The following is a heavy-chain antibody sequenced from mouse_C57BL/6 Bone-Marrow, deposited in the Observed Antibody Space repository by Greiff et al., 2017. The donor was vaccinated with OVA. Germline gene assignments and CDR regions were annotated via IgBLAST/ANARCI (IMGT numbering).Heavy chain of an antibody. D-gene: IGHD2-2*01. V-gene: IGHV1-7*01. CDR2: INPSSGYT. J-gene: IGHJ1*03. CDR1: GYTFPSYW. CDR3: ARCLLYGFNWYFDV. Sequence: QVQLQQSGAELAKPGASVKLSCKASGYTFPSYWMHWVKQRPGQGLEWIGYINPSSGYTKYNQKFKDKATLTADNSSSTAYMQLSSLTYEDSAVYYCARCLLYGFNWYFDVWGTGTTVTVSS.